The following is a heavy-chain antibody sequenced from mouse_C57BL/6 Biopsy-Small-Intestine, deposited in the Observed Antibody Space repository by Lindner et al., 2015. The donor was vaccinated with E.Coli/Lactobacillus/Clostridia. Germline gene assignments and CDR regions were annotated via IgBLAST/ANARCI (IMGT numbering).Heavy chain of an antibody. CDR2: TIPVLGVK. J-gene: IGHJ4*01. Sequence: SVKVSCKAFGGSFSSYSISWVRQAPGQGLEWMGRTIPVLGVKKYAQKFQGRVTITADQSTSTAYLDLSSLRSEDTATYYCATDNGSGQYSSGWYSLEHWGQGTPVTVSS. D-gene: IGHD2-5*01. CDR1: GGSFSSYS. CDR3: ATDNGSGQYSSGWYSLEH. V-gene: IGHV1-74*01.